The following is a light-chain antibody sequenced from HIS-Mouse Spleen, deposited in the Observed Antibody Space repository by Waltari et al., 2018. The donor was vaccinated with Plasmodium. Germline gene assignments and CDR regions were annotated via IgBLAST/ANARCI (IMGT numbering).Light chain of an antibody. CDR2: GKN. Sequence: SSELTQDPAVSVALGQTVRITCQGDSLRSDYASWYQQKPGQATVLVIYGKNNRPSGIPDRFSGSSSGNTASLTITGAQAEDEADYYCNSRDSSGTHGVFGGGTKLTVL. V-gene: IGLV3-19*01. J-gene: IGLJ2*01. CDR3: NSRDSSGTHGV. CDR1: SLRSDY.